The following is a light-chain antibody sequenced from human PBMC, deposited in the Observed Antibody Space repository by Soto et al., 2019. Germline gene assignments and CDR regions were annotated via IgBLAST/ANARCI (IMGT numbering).Light chain of an antibody. V-gene: IGLV2-8*01. CDR3: SSYAGSKTL. J-gene: IGLJ2*01. Sequence: QSALTQPPSASGSPGQSVTISCTGTSSDVGGYNYVSWYQQHPGKAPKLMIYDVSKRPSGVPDRFSVSKSGNTASLTVSGLQAEDEADYYCSSYAGSKTLFGGGTKLTVL. CDR2: DVS. CDR1: SSDVGGYNY.